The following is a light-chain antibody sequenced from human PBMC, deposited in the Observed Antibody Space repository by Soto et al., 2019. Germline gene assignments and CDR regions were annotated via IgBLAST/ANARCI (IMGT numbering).Light chain of an antibody. Sequence: DIQMTQSPSTLSASVGDRVTITCRASQRISSWLAWYQQKPGTAPKLLIYKASTLHTGVPSRFSGSGSGKEFTLTISSLQPDAFATYYCQQYNDNWTFGQVTKVELK. CDR1: QRISSW. CDR3: QQYNDNWT. CDR2: KAS. V-gene: IGKV1-5*03. J-gene: IGKJ1*01.